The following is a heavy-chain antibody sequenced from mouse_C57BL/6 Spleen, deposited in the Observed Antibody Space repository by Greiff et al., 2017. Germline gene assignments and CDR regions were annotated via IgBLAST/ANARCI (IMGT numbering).Heavy chain of an antibody. V-gene: IGHV1-9*01. Sequence: VKLMESGAELMKPGASVKLSCKATGYTFTGYWIEWVKQRPGHGLEWIGEILPGSGSTNYNEKFKGKATFTADTSSNTAYMQLSSLTTEDSAIYYCARGPIYYGYDGDYYAMDYWGQGTSVTVSS. CDR3: ARGPIYYGYDGDYYAMDY. D-gene: IGHD2-2*01. CDR2: ILPGSGST. J-gene: IGHJ4*01. CDR1: GYTFTGYW.